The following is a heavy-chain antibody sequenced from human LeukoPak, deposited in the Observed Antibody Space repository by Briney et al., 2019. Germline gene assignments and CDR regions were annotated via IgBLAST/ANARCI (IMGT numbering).Heavy chain of an antibody. J-gene: IGHJ4*02. V-gene: IGHV1-69*06. Sequence: ASVKVSCKASGGTFSSYAISWVRQAPGQGLEWMGGIIPIFGTANYAQKFQGRVTITADKSTSTAYMELRSLRSDDTAVYYCAKDYDILTGYCPFDYWGQGTLVTVSS. CDR2: IIPIFGTA. D-gene: IGHD3-9*01. CDR3: AKDYDILTGYCPFDY. CDR1: GGTFSSYA.